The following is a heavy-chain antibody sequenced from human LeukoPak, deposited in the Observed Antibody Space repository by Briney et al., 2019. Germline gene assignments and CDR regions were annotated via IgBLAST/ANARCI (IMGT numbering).Heavy chain of an antibody. CDR2: IYSGGST. CDR1: GFTVSSNY. V-gene: IGHV3-66*01. CDR3: ARDTINVLRYSGRRGYYGMDV. J-gene: IGHJ6*02. Sequence: GGSLRLSCAASGFTVSSNYMSWVRQAPGKGLEWVSVIYSGGSTYYADSVKGRFTISRDNSKNTLYLQMNSLRAEDTAVYYCARDTINVLRYSGRRGYYGMDVWGQGTTVTVSS. D-gene: IGHD3-9*01.